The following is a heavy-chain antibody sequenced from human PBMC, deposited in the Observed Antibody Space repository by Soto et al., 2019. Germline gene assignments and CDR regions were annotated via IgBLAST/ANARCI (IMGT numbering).Heavy chain of an antibody. D-gene: IGHD1-26*01. J-gene: IGHJ5*02. V-gene: IGHV3-74*01. Sequence: GGSLRLSCAASRFMFSSYWMHWVRQAPGKGLVWVSRINSDGGTTTYADSVKGRFTISRDNAKNTLYLQMDRLRAEDTAVYYCAKDQGVVAAIRGEYFDHWGQGTLVTVSS. CDR1: RFMFSSYW. CDR2: INSDGGTT. CDR3: AKDQGVVAAIRGEYFDH.